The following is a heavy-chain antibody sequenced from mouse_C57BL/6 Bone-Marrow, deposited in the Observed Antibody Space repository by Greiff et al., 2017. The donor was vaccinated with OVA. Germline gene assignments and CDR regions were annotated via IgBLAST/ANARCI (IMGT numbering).Heavy chain of an antibody. V-gene: IGHV1-69*01. J-gene: IGHJ3*01. Sequence: VQLQQPGAELVMPGASVKLSCKASGYTFTSYWMHWVKQRPGQGLEWIGEIDPSDSDTNYNQKFKGKSTLTVDKSSSTAYMQLSSLTSEDSAVYYCARSRPFYDYGSSSFAYWGQGTLVTVSA. CDR3: ARSRPFYDYGSSSFAY. CDR2: IDPSDSDT. D-gene: IGHD1-1*01. CDR1: GYTFTSYW.